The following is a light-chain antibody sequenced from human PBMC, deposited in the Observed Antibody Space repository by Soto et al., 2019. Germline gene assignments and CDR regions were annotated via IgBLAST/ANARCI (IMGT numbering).Light chain of an antibody. CDR3: QQSYTTPRT. CDR2: AAS. J-gene: IGKJ1*01. V-gene: IGKV1-39*01. CDR1: QSISIY. Sequence: DIQMTQSPSSLSASVGDRVTISCRASQSISIYLNWYQQNPGKAPNLLIYAASTLQSGVPSRFSGSGSGTDFTLTISSLQPEDFATYYCQQSYTTPRTFGQGTQVEIK.